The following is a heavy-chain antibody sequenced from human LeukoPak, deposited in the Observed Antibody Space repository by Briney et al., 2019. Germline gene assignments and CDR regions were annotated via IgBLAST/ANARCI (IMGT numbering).Heavy chain of an antibody. J-gene: IGHJ4*02. CDR1: GFTFSHYG. V-gene: IGHV3-23*01. D-gene: IGHD6-19*01. CDR2: ISGSGDTT. CDR3: AKDKKSDSSGCRPGY. Sequence: GGSLRLSCAVSGFTFSHYGMSWVRQAPGKGLEWVSSISGSGDTTYYADSVKGRFTISRDNSKNTLYLQMNSLRAEDTAIYFCAKDKKSDSSGCRPGYWGQGALVTVSS.